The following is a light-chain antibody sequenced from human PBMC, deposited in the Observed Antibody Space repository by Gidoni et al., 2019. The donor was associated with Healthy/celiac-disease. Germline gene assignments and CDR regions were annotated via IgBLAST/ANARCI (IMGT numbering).Light chain of an antibody. CDR2: GAS. Sequence: EIVLTQSPGTLSLSPGERATLSCRASQSVSSSYLAWYQQKPGQAPRLLIYGASSRATGIPDRFSGSGSGTDFTLTISRLEPEDFAVYYCQQDGSSRLTFXGXTKVEIK. V-gene: IGKV3-20*01. CDR3: QQDGSSRLT. CDR1: QSVSSSY. J-gene: IGKJ4*01.